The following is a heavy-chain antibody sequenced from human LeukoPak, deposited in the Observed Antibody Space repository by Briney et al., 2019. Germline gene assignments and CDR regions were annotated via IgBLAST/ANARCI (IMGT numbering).Heavy chain of an antibody. D-gene: IGHD3-10*01. Sequence: SETLSLTCTVSGGSISSYYWSWVRQPPGKGLEWIGEIYHSGSTNYNPSLKSRVTISVDKSKNQFSLKLSSVTAADTAVYYCARDEGRSDGGHYFDYWGQGTLVTVSS. V-gene: IGHV4-4*02. CDR2: IYHSGST. CDR1: GGSISSYY. J-gene: IGHJ4*02. CDR3: ARDEGRSDGGHYFDY.